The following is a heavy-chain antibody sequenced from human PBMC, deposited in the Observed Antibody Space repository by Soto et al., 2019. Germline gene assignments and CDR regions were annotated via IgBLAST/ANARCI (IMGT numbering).Heavy chain of an antibody. V-gene: IGHV3-64D*06. Sequence: VGSLRLSCPASGFTFSSYAMHWVRQAPGKGLEYVSAISSNGGSTYYADSVKGRFTISRDNSKNTLYPQMSSLRAEDTAVYYCVKDRDGLNYGDYLFDYWGQGTLVTVSS. CDR1: GFTFSSYA. CDR3: VKDRDGLNYGDYLFDY. J-gene: IGHJ4*02. D-gene: IGHD4-17*01. CDR2: ISSNGGST.